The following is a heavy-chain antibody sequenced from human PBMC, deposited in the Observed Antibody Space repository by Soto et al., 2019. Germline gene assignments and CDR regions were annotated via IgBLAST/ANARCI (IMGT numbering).Heavy chain of an antibody. J-gene: IGHJ6*03. CDR3: AREVGGGSKSSYYDYIWGSYPAEAFYYMDV. V-gene: IGHV4-59*01. CDR1: GGSISSYY. CDR2: IYYSGST. Sequence: SETLSLTCTVSGGSISSYYWSWIRQPPGKGLEWIGYIYYSGSTNYNPSLKSRVTISVDTSKNQFSLKLSSVTAADTAVYYCAREVGGGSKSSYYDYIWGSYPAEAFYYMDVWGKGTTVTVSS. D-gene: IGHD3-16*02.